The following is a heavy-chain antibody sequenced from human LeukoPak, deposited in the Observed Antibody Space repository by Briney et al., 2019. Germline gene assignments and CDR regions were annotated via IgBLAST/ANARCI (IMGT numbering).Heavy chain of an antibody. Sequence: ASVKVSCKASGYTFTDCYIHWVRQAPGQGLEWMGIINPAGGSTGYAQKFQGRVTMTRDTSTSTVYMELSSLRSEDTAVYYCARYNGDLTGGFDNWGQGTLVTVSS. CDR2: INPAGGST. CDR1: GYTFTDCY. CDR3: ARYNGDLTGGFDN. V-gene: IGHV1-46*01. D-gene: IGHD4-17*01. J-gene: IGHJ4*02.